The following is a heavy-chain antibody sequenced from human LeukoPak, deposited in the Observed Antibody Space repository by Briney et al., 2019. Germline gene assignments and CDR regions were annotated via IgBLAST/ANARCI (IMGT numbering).Heavy chain of an antibody. V-gene: IGHV1-46*01. CDR2: VNPSGDST. CDR1: GYTLTELS. D-gene: IGHD5-24*01. J-gene: IGHJ3*02. Sequence: ASVTVSCKVSGYTLTELSMHWLRQAPGQGLEWMGLVNPSGDSTNYAQNFQGRATMTGDTSTSTVYMELSSLRSEDTAVYYCARVRDGYNDAYDIWGQGTMVTVTS. CDR3: ARVRDGYNDAYDI.